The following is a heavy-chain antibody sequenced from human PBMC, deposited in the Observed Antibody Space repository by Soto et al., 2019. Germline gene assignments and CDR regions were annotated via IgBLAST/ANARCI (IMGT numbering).Heavy chain of an antibody. CDR1: GYSISSGYY. CDR3: VRSGDDYGSYIDY. V-gene: IGHV4-38-2*01. Sequence: SETLSLTCDVSGYSISSGYYWAWVRQPPGKGMEWIGSINHRGNSFYNPSLKSRVTISVDTSKNQGSLKVSSVTAADTAVYYCVRSGDDYGSYIDYWGQGTLVTIS. J-gene: IGHJ4*02. D-gene: IGHD4-17*01. CDR2: INHRGNS.